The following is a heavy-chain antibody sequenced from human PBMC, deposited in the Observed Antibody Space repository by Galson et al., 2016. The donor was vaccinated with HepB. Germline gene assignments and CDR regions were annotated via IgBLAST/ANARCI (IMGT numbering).Heavy chain of an antibody. J-gene: IGHJ4*02. CDR3: VRDKEDSSGYFGY. CDR2: ISLSSSHI. Sequence: SLRLSCAASGFTFSKYSMNWVRQAPGMRLEWVSSISLSSSHIYYADSVQGRFTISRDNAKNSLYLQMNSLRAEDTAVYYCVRDKEDSSGYFGYWGKGTLVTVAS. CDR1: GFTFSKYS. V-gene: IGHV3-21*01. D-gene: IGHD3-22*01.